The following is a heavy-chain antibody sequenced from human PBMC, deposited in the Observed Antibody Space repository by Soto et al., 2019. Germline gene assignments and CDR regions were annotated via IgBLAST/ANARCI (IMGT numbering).Heavy chain of an antibody. CDR2: IYYSGTT. J-gene: IGHJ6*02. D-gene: IGHD1-26*01. CDR3: ARDGRSTSYGMDV. V-gene: IGHV4-39*07. CDR1: GDSITSNSYF. Sequence: SETLSLTCTVSGDSITSNSYFWAWIRQPPGKGLEWIGSIYYSGTTYSPSFQGHVTISVDKSINTAYLQWSSLKASDSAMYYCARDGRSTSYGMDVWGQGTTVTVSS.